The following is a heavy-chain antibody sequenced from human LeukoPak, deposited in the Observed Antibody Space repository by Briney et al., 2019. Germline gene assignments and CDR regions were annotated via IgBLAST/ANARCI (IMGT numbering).Heavy chain of an antibody. CDR2: IKSTPEGGTA. V-gene: IGHV3-15*01. CDR3: ATDPPPSGDYVGLDY. J-gene: IGHJ4*02. D-gene: IGHD4-17*01. CDR1: GFTFSSYE. Sequence: KTGGSLRLSCAASGFTFSSYEMNWVRQAPGKGLEWVGRIKSTPEGGTAVYAASVKGGFTISRDDSESTLYLQMNTLKTEDTAVYFCATDPPPSGDYVGLDYWGLGTLVTVSS.